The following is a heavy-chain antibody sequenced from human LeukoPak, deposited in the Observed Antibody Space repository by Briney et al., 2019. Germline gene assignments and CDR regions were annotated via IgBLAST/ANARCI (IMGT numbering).Heavy chain of an antibody. Sequence: ASVKVSCKASGYTFTGYYMHWLRQAPGQGLEWMGWINPNSGGTNYAQKFQGRVTMTRDTSISPASMELSRLRSDDTAVYYCARAGDAAMATCFDSWGQGNLVSVFS. D-gene: IGHD5-18*01. J-gene: IGHJ4*02. CDR1: GYTFTGYY. CDR2: INPNSGGT. V-gene: IGHV1-2*02. CDR3: ARAGDAAMATCFDS.